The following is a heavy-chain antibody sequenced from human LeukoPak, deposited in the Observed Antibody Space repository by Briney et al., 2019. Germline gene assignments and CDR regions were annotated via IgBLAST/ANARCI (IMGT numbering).Heavy chain of an antibody. J-gene: IGHJ3*02. Sequence: GGSLRLSCAASGFTFNSYSMNWFRQAPGKGLEWVSSISSSIYIYYADSLKGRFTISRDNAKNSLYLQMNSLRAEDTAVYYCARGRDGYNLVDAFDIWGQGIMVTVSS. D-gene: IGHD5-24*01. CDR2: ISSSIYI. CDR3: ARGRDGYNLVDAFDI. V-gene: IGHV3-21*01. CDR1: GFTFNSYS.